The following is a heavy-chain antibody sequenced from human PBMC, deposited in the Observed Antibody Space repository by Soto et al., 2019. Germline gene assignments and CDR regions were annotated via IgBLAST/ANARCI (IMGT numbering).Heavy chain of an antibody. V-gene: IGHV1-2*04. CDR1: GYAFTGYY. Sequence: ASVKVSCKASGYAFTGYYMHWVRQAPGQGLEWMGWINPNSGSTNYAQKFQGWVTMTRDTSISTAYMELSRLRSDDTAVYYCARTTLVGAGAFDIWGQGTMVTVSS. J-gene: IGHJ3*02. CDR3: ARTTLVGAGAFDI. D-gene: IGHD1-26*01. CDR2: INPNSGST.